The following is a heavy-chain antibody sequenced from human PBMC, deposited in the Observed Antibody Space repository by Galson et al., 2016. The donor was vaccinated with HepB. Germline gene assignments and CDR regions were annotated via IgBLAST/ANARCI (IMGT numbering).Heavy chain of an antibody. J-gene: IGHJ4*02. CDR2: IIPILGTP. D-gene: IGHD2-2*01. V-gene: IGHV1-69*13. CDR3: AGDGGGSGTSDFDY. Sequence: SVKVSCKAPGGTFSTYAFNWVRQAPGQGLEWMGGIIPILGTPNYAQNFQGRVTITAEEYTSTAYMELSSLRSEDTAVYYCAGDGGGSGTSDFDYWGQGTLVTVSS. CDR1: GGTFSTYA.